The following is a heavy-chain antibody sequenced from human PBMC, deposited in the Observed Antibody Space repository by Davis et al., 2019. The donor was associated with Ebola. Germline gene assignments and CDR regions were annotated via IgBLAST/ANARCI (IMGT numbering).Heavy chain of an antibody. Sequence: PGGSLRLSCAASGFTFNTFAMSWVRQAPGKGLEWFSAISGSGGSTYYADSVKGRFTISRDNSKNTLYLQMNSLRAEDTAVYYCAKFPWPLWFREYQEPNWFDPWGQGTLVTVSS. D-gene: IGHD3-10*01. CDR3: AKFPWPLWFREYQEPNWFDP. CDR2: ISGSGGST. V-gene: IGHV3-23*01. CDR1: GFTFNTFA. J-gene: IGHJ5*02.